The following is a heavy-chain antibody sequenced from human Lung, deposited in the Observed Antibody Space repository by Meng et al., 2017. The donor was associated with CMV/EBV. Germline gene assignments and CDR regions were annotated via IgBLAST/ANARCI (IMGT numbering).Heavy chain of an antibody. CDR1: GFTFSIYG. V-gene: IGHV3-30*02. Sequence: GGSXRLXCAASGFTFSIYGMHWVRQAPGKGLEWVAFIRYDGNNKYYRDSVKGRFTISRDNSKNTLYLQMNRLRPDDTAVYYCASYTQAWYNSGSWGQGTLVTSSS. J-gene: IGHJ4*02. D-gene: IGHD6-19*01. CDR3: ASYTQAWYNSGS. CDR2: IRYDGNNK.